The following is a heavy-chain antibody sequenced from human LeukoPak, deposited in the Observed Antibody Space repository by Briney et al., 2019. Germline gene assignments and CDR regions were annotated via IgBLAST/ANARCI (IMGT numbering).Heavy chain of an antibody. CDR3: AREADGSNAFDI. D-gene: IGHD4-23*01. CDR2: FIPIFGTA. V-gene: IGHV1-69*06. CDR1: GGTFSSYA. J-gene: IGHJ3*02. Sequence: SAKVSCKASGGTFSSYAISWVRQAPGQGLEWMGGFIPIFGTANYAQKFQGRVTITADKSTSTAYMELSSLRSEDTAVYYCAREADGSNAFDIWGQGTMVTVSS.